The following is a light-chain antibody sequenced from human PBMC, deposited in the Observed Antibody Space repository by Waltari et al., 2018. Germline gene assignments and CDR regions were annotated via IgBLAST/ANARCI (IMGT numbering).Light chain of an antibody. CDR2: EAS. CDR1: QSISGL. J-gene: IGKJ1*01. V-gene: IGKV1-5*03. Sequence: DIQMTQSPSTLSASVGDRVTITCRASQSISGLLAWYRQEAGKAPKLLIYEASTLESGVPSRFSGSGSGTEVTLTISGVQPDDVATFYCQQYRTYPWTFGRGTKVEIK. CDR3: QQYRTYPWT.